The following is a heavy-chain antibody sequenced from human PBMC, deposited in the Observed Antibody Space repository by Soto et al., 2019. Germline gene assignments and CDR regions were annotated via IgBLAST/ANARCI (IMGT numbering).Heavy chain of an antibody. D-gene: IGHD3-10*01. CDR1: GGSISSYY. J-gene: IGHJ6*02. V-gene: IGHV4-59*01. CDR3: ARVQTYYYGSGSQEYYYYGMDV. CDR2: IYYSGST. Sequence: QVQLQESGPGLVKPSETLSLTCTVSGGSISSYYWSWIRQPPGKGLEWIGYIYYSGSTNYNPSLKXXXPTSVDTSKNXXSXKXNAVTAADTAVYYCARVQTYYYGSGSQEYYYYGMDVWGQGTTVTVSS.